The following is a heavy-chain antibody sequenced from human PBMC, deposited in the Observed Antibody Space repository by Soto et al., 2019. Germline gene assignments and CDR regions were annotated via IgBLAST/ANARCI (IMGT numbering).Heavy chain of an antibody. Sequence: PGGSLRLSCAASGFIFSSFWMSWVRQAPGKGLEWAANIKQDGSEKYYVDSVKGRFTISRDNAKNTLSLQMNSLRAEDTAVYYCASGDGLGWFDPWGQGTLVTVSS. CDR2: IKQDGSEK. D-gene: IGHD7-27*01. J-gene: IGHJ5*01. V-gene: IGHV3-7*02. CDR1: GFIFSSFW. CDR3: ASGDGLGWFDP.